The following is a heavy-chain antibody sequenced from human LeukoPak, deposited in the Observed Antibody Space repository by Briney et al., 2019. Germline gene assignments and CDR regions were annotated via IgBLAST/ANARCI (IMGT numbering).Heavy chain of an antibody. J-gene: IGHJ6*02. D-gene: IGHD1-26*01. V-gene: IGHV3-30*03. Sequence: GGSLRLSCAASGFTFSSYGMHWVRQAPGKGLEWVAVISYDGSNKYYADSVKGRFTISRDNSKNTLYLQMNSLRAEDTAVYYCARVYRWELHYYYYYGMDVWGQGTTVTVSS. CDR2: ISYDGSNK. CDR3: ARVYRWELHYYYYYGMDV. CDR1: GFTFSSYG.